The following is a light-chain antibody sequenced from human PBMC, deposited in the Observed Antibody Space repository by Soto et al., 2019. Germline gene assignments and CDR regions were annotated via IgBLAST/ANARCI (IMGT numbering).Light chain of an antibody. CDR3: SSNAGSNNWV. Sequence: QSALTQPPSASGSPGQSVTISCTGTSSDIGAYNYVSWYQQHPGKAPKVLIYEVTKRPSGVPDRFSGSKSGNTASLTVSGLQAEDEADYYCSSNAGSNNWVFGGGTKLTVL. CDR1: SSDIGAYNY. CDR2: EVT. V-gene: IGLV2-8*01. J-gene: IGLJ2*01.